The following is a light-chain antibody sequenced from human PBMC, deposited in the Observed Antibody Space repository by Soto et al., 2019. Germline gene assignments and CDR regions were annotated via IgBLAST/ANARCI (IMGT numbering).Light chain of an antibody. CDR1: QSVSGW. CDR2: DAS. J-gene: IGKJ1*01. CDR3: QQYETFSGT. Sequence: DIQMTQSPSTLSASVGDRLTITCRASQSVSGWLAWYQQKPGEAPKLLIYDASALPRGVPSRFSGSGSGTKFTLTIASLQPDDFATYYCQQYETFSGTFGPGTKVDIK. V-gene: IGKV1-5*01.